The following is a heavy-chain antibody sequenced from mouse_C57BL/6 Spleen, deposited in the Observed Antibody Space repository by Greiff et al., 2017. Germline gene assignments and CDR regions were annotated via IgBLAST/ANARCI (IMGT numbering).Heavy chain of an antibody. V-gene: IGHV1-15*01. CDR1: GYTFTDYE. Sequence: QVQLKESGAELVRPGASVTLSCKASGYTFTDYEMHWVKQTPVHGLEWIGAIVPEPGGTSYNQQFKGKAILTADNSSSTAYMELRRLTSEVSAVYYCTRLPRQAWFAYWGQGTLVTVSA. CDR3: TRLPRQAWFAY. CDR2: IVPEPGGT. D-gene: IGHD3-2*02. J-gene: IGHJ3*01.